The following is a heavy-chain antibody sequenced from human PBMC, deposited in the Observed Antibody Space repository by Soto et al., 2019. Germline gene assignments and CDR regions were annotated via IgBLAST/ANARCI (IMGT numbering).Heavy chain of an antibody. D-gene: IGHD5-18*01. CDR2: IIPILGTA. J-gene: IGHJ4*02. CDR1: GGTFSSYA. Sequence: SVKVSCKASGGTFSSYAISWVRQAPGQGLEWMGGIIPILGTANYAQKFQGRVTITADKSASTAYMELSSLRSEDTAVYYCAREGFGYSYGYFDYWGQGTLVTVSS. V-gene: IGHV1-69*10. CDR3: AREGFGYSYGYFDY.